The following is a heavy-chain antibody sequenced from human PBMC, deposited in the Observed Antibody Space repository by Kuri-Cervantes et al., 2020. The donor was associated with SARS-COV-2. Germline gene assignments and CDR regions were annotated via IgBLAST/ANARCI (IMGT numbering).Heavy chain of an antibody. CDR3: AKDAAAAVKVCYFDY. V-gene: IGHV3-23*01. J-gene: IGHJ4*02. CDR1: GFTFSSYG. Sequence: GESLKISCAASGFTFSSYGMHWVRQAPGKGLEWVSAISGSGGSTYYADSVKGRFTISRDNSKNTLYLQMNSLRAEDTAVYYCAKDAAAAVKVCYFDYWGQGTLVTVSS. CDR2: ISGSGGST. D-gene: IGHD6-13*01.